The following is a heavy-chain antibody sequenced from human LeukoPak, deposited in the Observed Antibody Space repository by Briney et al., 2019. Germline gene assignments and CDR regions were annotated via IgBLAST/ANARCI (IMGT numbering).Heavy chain of an antibody. V-gene: IGHV3-53*01. CDR3: AKAPGGYQDY. D-gene: IGHD3-22*01. CDR2: IYSGGST. Sequence: GGSLRLSCAASGFTVSSNYMSWVRQAPGKGLEWVSVIYSGGSTYYTDSVKGRLTISRDNSKNTLYLQMNSLRAEDTAVYYCAKAPGGYQDYWGQGTLVTVSS. J-gene: IGHJ4*02. CDR1: GFTVSSNY.